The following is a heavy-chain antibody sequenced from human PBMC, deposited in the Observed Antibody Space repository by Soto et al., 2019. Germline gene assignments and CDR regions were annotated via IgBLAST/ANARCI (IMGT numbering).Heavy chain of an antibody. J-gene: IGHJ5*02. CDR3: ARYPHFIVRGVSWFDH. CDR2: ISAYNGKT. Sequence: GASVKVSCKASGYTFPSYGIRWVRQAPGKGLEWMGWISAYNGKTNYAQKLQGRVTMTTDTSTKTAYMELRSLRSDDTAVYYCARYPHFIVRGVSWFDHWGQGTLVTVSS. D-gene: IGHD3-10*01. CDR1: GYTFPSYG. V-gene: IGHV1-18*01.